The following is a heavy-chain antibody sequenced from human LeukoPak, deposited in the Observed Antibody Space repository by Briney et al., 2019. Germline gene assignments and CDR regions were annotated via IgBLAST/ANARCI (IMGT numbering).Heavy chain of an antibody. Sequence: GGSLRLSCAASGFTFSSYGMHWVRQAPGKGLEWVAVIWYDGSNKYYADSVKGRFTISRDNSKNTLYLQMNSLRAEDTAVYYCARVPYYYDSSGYYVWGQGTTVTVSS. CDR2: IWYDGSNK. D-gene: IGHD3-22*01. CDR1: GFTFSSYG. J-gene: IGHJ6*02. CDR3: ARVPYYYDSSGYYV. V-gene: IGHV3-33*01.